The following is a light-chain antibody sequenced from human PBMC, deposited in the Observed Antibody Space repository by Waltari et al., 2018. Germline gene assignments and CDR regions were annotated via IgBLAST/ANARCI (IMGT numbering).Light chain of an antibody. CDR3: YSYVGSSSWV. Sequence: QSPLTQPASVSGSPGQSISISCIGTSSDVGSYHLVSWYQQFPGKAPKLMIYEGNKRPSGVSTRFSGSNAGNTASLTISWLQAEDDADYYCYSYVGSSSWVFGGGTKLTVL. CDR2: EGN. CDR1: SSDVGSYHL. J-gene: IGLJ3*02. V-gene: IGLV2-23*01.